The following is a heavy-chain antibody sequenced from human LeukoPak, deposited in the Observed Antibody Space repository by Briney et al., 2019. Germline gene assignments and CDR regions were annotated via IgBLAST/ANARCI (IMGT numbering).Heavy chain of an antibody. CDR1: GGTFSSYA. J-gene: IGHJ4*02. CDR3: AIGGDYGDYLY. Sequence: ASVKVSCKASGGTFSSYAINWVRQATGQGLEWMGWMNPNSGNTGYAQKFQGRVTMTRNTSISTAYMELSSLRSEDTAVYYCAIGGDYGDYLYWGQGTLVTVSS. CDR2: MNPNSGNT. D-gene: IGHD4-17*01. V-gene: IGHV1-8*02.